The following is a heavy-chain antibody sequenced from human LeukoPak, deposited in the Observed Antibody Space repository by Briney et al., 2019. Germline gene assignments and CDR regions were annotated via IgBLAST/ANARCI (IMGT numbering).Heavy chain of an antibody. V-gene: IGHV1-18*01. Sequence: ASVTVSCMASGYTFTSYGISWVRQAPGQGLEWMGWISAYNGNTNYAQKLQGRVTMTTDTSTSTAYMELRSLRSDDTAVYYCVTDDSSGYYYGEFDYWGQGTLVTVSS. CDR3: VTDDSSGYYYGEFDY. CDR2: ISAYNGNT. CDR1: GYTFTSYG. D-gene: IGHD3-22*01. J-gene: IGHJ4*02.